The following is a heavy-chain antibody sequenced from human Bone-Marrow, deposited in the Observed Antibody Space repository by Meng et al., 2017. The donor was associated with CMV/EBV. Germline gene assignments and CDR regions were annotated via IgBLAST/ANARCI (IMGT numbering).Heavy chain of an antibody. J-gene: IGHJ4*02. CDR1: GYTFTGYY. V-gene: IGHV1-2*02. Sequence: ASVKVSCKASGYTFTGYYMHWVRQAPGQGLEWMGWINPNSGGTNYAQKFQGRVTMTRDTSISTAYMELSRLRSDDTAVYYCAREGAYCGGDCYQGLDYWGQGTLVT. CDR2: INPNSGGT. CDR3: AREGAYCGGDCYQGLDY. D-gene: IGHD2-21*01.